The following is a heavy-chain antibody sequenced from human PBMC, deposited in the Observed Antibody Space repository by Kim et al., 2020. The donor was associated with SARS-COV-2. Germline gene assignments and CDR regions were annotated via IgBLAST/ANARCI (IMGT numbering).Heavy chain of an antibody. CDR2: T. J-gene: IGHJ4*02. D-gene: IGHD2-2*01. Sequence: TNYAQKPQGRVTMTTDTSTSTAYMELRSLRSDDTAVYYCARGKYPLYFDYWGQGTLVTVSS. CDR3: ARGKYPLYFDY. V-gene: IGHV1-18*01.